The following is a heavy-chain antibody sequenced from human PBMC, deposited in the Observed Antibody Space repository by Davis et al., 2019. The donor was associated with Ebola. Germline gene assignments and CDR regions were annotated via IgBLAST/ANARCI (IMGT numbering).Heavy chain of an antibody. J-gene: IGHJ4*02. CDR1: GYTFSRYS. CDR2: INPHNGNT. V-gene: IGHV1-18*01. Sequence: AASVKVSCKASGYTFSRYSMNWVRQAPGQGLEWMGWINPHNGNTNYAQNVQGRVTMTTDTSTSTAYMEVGSLRSDDTAVYYCARAQCPTTSDHWGQGTLVTVSS. CDR3: ARAQCPTTSDH. D-gene: IGHD1-1*01.